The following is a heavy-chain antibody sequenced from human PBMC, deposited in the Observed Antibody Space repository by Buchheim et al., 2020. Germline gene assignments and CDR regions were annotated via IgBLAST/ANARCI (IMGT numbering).Heavy chain of an antibody. CDR3: AAGTAPRPGY. V-gene: IGHV4-59*01. CDR1: GASISDYY. D-gene: IGHD2-21*02. Sequence: QVQLQESGPGLVKPSETLSLICSVSGASISDYYWNWIRQSPGRGLEWIGYIHHSGVSNYNSSLESRVTSSVDMSKGEVSLRLKSVTAADTAVYFCAAGTAPRPGYWGQG. CDR2: IHHSGVS. J-gene: IGHJ4*02.